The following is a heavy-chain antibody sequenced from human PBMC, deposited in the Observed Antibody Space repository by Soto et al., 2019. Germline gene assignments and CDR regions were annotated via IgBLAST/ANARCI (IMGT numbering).Heavy chain of an antibody. CDR2: ISSSSSYI. D-gene: IGHD6-13*01. J-gene: IGHJ6*02. CDR3: ARGVGYSSSWSRRAYGMDV. V-gene: IGHV3-21*01. Sequence: GGSLRLSCAASGFTFSSYSMNWVRQATGQGLEWVSSISSSSSYIYYADSVKGRFTISRDNAKNSLYLQMNSLRAEDTAVYYCARGVGYSSSWSRRAYGMDVWGQGTTVTVSS. CDR1: GFTFSSYS.